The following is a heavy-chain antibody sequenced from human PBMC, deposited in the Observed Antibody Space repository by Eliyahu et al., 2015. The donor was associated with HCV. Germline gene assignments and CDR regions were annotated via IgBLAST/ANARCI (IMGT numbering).Heavy chain of an antibody. CDR1: GGSISSSSYX. D-gene: IGHD3-9*01. Sequence: QLQLQESGPGLVKPSETLSLTCTVSGGSISSSSYXWGWIRQPPGKGLEWIGSIYYSGSTYYNPSLKSRVTISVDTSKNQFSLKLSSVTAADTAVYYCARDPSLNYDILTGLPKGWFDPWGQGTLVTVSS. CDR2: IYYSGST. J-gene: IGHJ5*02. V-gene: IGHV4-39*07. CDR3: ARDPSLNYDILTGLPKGWFDP.